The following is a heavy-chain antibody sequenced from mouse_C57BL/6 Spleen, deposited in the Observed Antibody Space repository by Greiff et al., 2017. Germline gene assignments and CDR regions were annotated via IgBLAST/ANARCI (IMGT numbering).Heavy chain of an antibody. V-gene: IGHV1-81*01. CDR1: GYTFTSYG. D-gene: IGHD2-2*01. Sequence: QVQLQQSGAELARPGASVKLSCKASGYTFTSYGISWVKQRTGQGLEWIGEIYPRSGNTYYNEKFKGKATLTADKSSSTAYMELRSLTSGDSAVYFCAGGGIYYGYDEGFAYWGQGTLVTVSA. CDR3: AGGGIYYGYDEGFAY. J-gene: IGHJ3*01. CDR2: IYPRSGNT.